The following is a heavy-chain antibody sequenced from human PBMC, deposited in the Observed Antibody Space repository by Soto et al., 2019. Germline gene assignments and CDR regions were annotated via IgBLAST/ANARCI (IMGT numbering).Heavy chain of an antibody. CDR2: ISGSGGST. J-gene: IGHJ5*02. CDR3: TRDEGGSYDSWFHP. Sequence: GGSLRLSCAASGFTFSSYAMSWVRQAPGKGLEWVSSISGSGGSTYYADSVKGRFTISRDNAKNTVSLQMSSLRVEDTAVYFCTRDEGGSYDSWFHPWGQGTQVIVSS. CDR1: GFTFSSYA. D-gene: IGHD1-26*01. V-gene: IGHV3-23*01.